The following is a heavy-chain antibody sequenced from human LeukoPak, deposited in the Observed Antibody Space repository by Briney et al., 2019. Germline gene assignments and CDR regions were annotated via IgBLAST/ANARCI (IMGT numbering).Heavy chain of an antibody. CDR1: GGTFISYA. D-gene: IGHD3-10*01. J-gene: IGHJ5*02. V-gene: IGHV1-69*01. Sequence: ASVTVSFKGSGGTFISYASSWVRQAPGQGREWMGGSIPMFGTANYAQKFQGRVTTTADESTSTDYMELSSLTSEDTAVYYCARERAEYYGSGSLAFDPWGQGTLVTVSS. CDR2: SIPMFGTA. CDR3: ARERAEYYGSGSLAFDP.